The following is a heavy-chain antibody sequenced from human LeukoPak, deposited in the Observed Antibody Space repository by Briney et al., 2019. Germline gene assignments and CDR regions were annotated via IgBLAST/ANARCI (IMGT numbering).Heavy chain of an antibody. J-gene: IGHJ6*02. D-gene: IGHD6-19*01. CDR1: GFTVSSSS. Sequence: SGGSLRLSCAASGFTVSSSSKNWVRLGPGKGLEWASVISSDGNTYYADSVKGRFTISRDNSRNTLSLQMHGLRADDTAVYYCARGQEQFSSPWQWGPRRKNFYYYGMDVWGQGTTVTVSS. CDR3: ARGQEQFSSPWQWGPRRKNFYYYGMDV. CDR2: ISSDGNT. V-gene: IGHV3-66*01.